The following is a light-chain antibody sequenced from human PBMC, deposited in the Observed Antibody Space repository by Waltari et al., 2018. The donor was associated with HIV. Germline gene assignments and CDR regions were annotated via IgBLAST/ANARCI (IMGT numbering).Light chain of an antibody. Sequence: SSELPQDPDVSVALGQTLKITCQGDSLRSYYANWYQQKPGQAPVLVLHGKNSRPSGVPDRFSGSTSGSTASLTITGAQAEDEAVYHCHSRDSSGYSYVFGNGTQVTVL. CDR1: SLRSYY. J-gene: IGLJ1*01. CDR3: HSRDSSGYSYV. V-gene: IGLV3-19*01. CDR2: GKN.